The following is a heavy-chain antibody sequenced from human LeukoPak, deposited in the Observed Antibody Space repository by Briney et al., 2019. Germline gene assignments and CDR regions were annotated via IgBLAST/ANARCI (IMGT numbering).Heavy chain of an antibody. V-gene: IGHV6-1*01. CDR2: TYYRSKWYN. CDR1: GDSVSSNSAA. D-gene: IGHD1-26*01. J-gene: IGHJ5*02. CDR3: AGALGELLGWFDP. Sequence: SQTLSLTCAISGDSVSSNSAAWNWIRQSPSIGLEWLGRTYYRSKWYNDYAVSVKSRITINPDTSKNQFSLQLNSVTPEDTAVYYCAGALGELLGWFDPWGQGTLVTVSS.